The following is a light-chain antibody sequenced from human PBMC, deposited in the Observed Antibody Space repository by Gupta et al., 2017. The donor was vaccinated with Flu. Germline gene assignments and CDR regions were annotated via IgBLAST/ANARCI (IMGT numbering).Light chain of an antibody. Sequence: SSELTQDPAVSLALGQTVSITCQGDSLRNYFASWYQQKPGQAPVLVLHGKNNRPSGIPDRFSGSSSGNTASLTITGAQAEDEAEYHCNSRDSSGNHLVFGGGTKLTVL. V-gene: IGLV3-19*01. J-gene: IGLJ3*02. CDR2: GKN. CDR1: SLRNYF. CDR3: NSRDSSGNHLV.